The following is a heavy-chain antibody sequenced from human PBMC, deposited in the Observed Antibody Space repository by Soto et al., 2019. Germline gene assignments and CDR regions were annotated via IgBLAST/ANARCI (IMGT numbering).Heavy chain of an antibody. CDR1: GFTFSGSA. D-gene: IGHD3-22*01. CDR3: SGVVIDNQNDYDMDV. V-gene: IGHV3-73*01. CDR2: IRSEANSYAT. J-gene: IGHJ6*02. Sequence: GGSLRLSCAVSGFTFSGSAMHWVRQAPGKGLEWVGRIRSEANSYATAYAASVKGRFTISRDDSKNAAYLQMNSLKTEDTAVYYCSGVVIDNQNDYDMDVWGQGTTVTVSS.